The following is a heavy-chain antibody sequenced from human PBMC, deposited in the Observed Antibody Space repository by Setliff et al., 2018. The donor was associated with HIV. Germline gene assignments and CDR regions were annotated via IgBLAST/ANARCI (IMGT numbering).Heavy chain of an antibody. D-gene: IGHD1-26*01. CDR2: VYHGGSA. J-gene: IGHJ3*02. CDR3: ARQEIVGVARAFDI. Sequence: ASETLSLTCAVSGYSISSSYYWGWIRQPPGKGLEWIASVYHGGSAYYNPSLKSRVTTSVDTSKNQFSLRLSSVTAADTAVYYCARQEIVGVARAFDIWGQGTKVTVSS. CDR1: GYSISSSYY. V-gene: IGHV4-38-2*01.